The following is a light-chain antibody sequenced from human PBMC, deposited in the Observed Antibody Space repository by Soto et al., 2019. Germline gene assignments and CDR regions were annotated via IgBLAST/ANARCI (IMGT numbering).Light chain of an antibody. CDR1: QSGSSSY. V-gene: IGKV3D-20*02. CDR2: DAS. Sequence: EIVLTQSPGTLSLSPGERATLSCRASQSGSSSYLAWYQQKPGQAPRLIIYDASNRATGIPARFSGSGSGRAFTLTIRSLEPEDFAVYYCQQRSYWDTFGQGTRLEIK. J-gene: IGKJ5*01. CDR3: QQRSYWDT.